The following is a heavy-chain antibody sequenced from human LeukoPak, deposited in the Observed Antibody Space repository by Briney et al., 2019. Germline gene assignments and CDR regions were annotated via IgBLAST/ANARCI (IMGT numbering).Heavy chain of an antibody. D-gene: IGHD2-2*01. V-gene: IGHV3-23*01. J-gene: IGHJ6*01. CDR2: ISTTGGPT. CDR1: GFTFSSYA. Sequence: GGSLKLSCAGSGFTFSSYAMNWVRQAPGKGLEWVSVISTTGGPTYYADSVKGRFTISRDNSKNTLYLQMNSLRAEDTAVYYCARDRVGYCRSTSCYAGDYYYGMDVWGQGTTVTVSS. CDR3: ARDRVGYCRSTSCYAGDYYYGMDV.